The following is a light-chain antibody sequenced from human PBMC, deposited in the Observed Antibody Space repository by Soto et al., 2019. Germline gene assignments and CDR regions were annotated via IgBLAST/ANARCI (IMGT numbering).Light chain of an antibody. CDR2: SAS. Sequence: DIQMTQSPSSLSASVGDRVTITCRASQGISSDLAWFQQKPGKAPNSLIFSASTLRSGVPSRFSGSGSGTDFTLTISSLQPEDFATYFCQQYTTYPLTFGGGTKVEI. CDR3: QQYTTYPLT. CDR1: QGISSD. V-gene: IGKV1-16*01. J-gene: IGKJ4*01.